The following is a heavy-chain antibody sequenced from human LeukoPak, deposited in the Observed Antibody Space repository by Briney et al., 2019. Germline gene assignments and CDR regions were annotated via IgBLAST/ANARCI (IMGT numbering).Heavy chain of an antibody. CDR2: INHSGST. J-gene: IGHJ4*02. CDR3: ARGMYSSSWYVGNYFDY. D-gene: IGHD6-13*01. CDR1: GGSFSVYY. V-gene: IGHV4-34*01. Sequence: NPSETLSLTCALYGGSFSVYYWSWIRQPPGKGREWIGEINHSGSTNYNPSLKSRVAISVDTTKNQSSLTLSSVTAADTAVYYCARGMYSSSWYVGNYFDYWGQGTLVTVSS.